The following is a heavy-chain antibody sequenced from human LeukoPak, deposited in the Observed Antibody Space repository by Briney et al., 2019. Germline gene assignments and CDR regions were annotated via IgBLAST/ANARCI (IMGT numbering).Heavy chain of an antibody. CDR3: ATRGAYTSGWYNI. D-gene: IGHD6-19*01. Sequence: PSETLSLTCTVSGGSVGGFYWTWIRQPPGGGMQWIGFIFSSGGTNYNPSLKSRVAISTDTSKNQVSLRVTSVTAADTAVYYCATRGAYTSGWYNIWGQGTLVSVSS. J-gene: IGHJ4*02. CDR2: IFSSGGT. V-gene: IGHV4-4*09. CDR1: GGSVGGFY.